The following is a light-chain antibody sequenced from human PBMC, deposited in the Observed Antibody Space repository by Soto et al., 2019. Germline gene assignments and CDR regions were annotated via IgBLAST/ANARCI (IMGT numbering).Light chain of an antibody. CDR2: DAS. V-gene: IGKV3-20*01. Sequence: EIVLTQSPGTLSLSPGERATLSCRASQSVSSSYLAWYQQKPGQAPRLRIYDASSRAPGMPAGFSGRGSWTDFIRTIRREEPADVEGHHCEQYEPVVTFGQGTKVDIK. CDR1: QSVSSSY. J-gene: IGKJ1*01. CDR3: EQYEPVVT.